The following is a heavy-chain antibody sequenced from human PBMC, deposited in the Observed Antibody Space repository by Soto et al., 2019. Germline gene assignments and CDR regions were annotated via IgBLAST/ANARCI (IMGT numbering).Heavy chain of an antibody. CDR2: ISGSGGST. CDR1: GFTFSSYA. D-gene: IGHD3-16*02. Sequence: GGSLRLSCAASGFTFSSYAMSWVRQAPGKGLEWVSAISGSGGSTYYADSVKGRFTISRDNSKNTLYLQMNSLRAEDTAVYYCAKDPASYDYIWGSYPDWGQGTLVTVSS. CDR3: AKDPASYDYIWGSYPD. V-gene: IGHV3-23*01. J-gene: IGHJ4*02.